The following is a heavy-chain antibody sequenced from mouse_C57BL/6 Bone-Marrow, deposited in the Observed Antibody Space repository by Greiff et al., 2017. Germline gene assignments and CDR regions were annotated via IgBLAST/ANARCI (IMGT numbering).Heavy chain of an antibody. CDR1: GFTFSSYT. CDR2: ISGGGGNT. D-gene: IGHD1-1*01. V-gene: IGHV5-9*01. CDR3: ARRYYGSSWFAY. J-gene: IGHJ3*01. Sequence: EVKLMESGGGLVKPGGSLKLSCAASGFTFSSYTMSWVRQTPEKRLEWVATISGGGGNTYYPDSVKGRFTISRDNAKNTLYLQMSSLRSEDTALYYCARRYYGSSWFAYWGQVTLVTVSA.